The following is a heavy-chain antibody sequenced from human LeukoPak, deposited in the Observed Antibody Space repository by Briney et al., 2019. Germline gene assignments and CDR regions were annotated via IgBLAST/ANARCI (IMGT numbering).Heavy chain of an antibody. J-gene: IGHJ4*02. V-gene: IGHV4-4*09. CDR2: IYTSGST. D-gene: IGHD3-22*01. CDR1: GGSISSYY. Sequence: KPSETLSLTCTVSGGSISSYYWSWIRQPPGKGLEWIGYIYTSGSTNYNPSLKSRVTISVDTSKNQFSLKLSSVTAADTAAYYCARNDSSGYRDYWGQGTLVTVSS. CDR3: ARNDSSGYRDY.